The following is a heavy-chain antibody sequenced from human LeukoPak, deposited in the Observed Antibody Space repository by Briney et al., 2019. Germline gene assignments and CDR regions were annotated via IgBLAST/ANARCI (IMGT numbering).Heavy chain of an antibody. Sequence: SETLSLTCTVSGGSISSSSYYWGWVRQPPGKGLEWIGSIYYSGSTYYNPSLKSRVTISVDTSKNQFSLKLSSVTAADTAVYYCARKAYSYGYALDSWGQGTLVTVSS. CDR3: ARKAYSYGYALDS. CDR2: IYYSGST. V-gene: IGHV4-39*01. D-gene: IGHD5-18*01. CDR1: GGSISSSSYY. J-gene: IGHJ4*02.